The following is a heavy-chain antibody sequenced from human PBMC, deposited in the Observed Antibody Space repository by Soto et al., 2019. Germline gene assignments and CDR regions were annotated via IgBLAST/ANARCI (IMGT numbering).Heavy chain of an antibody. CDR1: GDTFTNFG. Sequence: HLVQSGPEVKQPGASVTVSCKTSGDTFTNFGLSWVRQAPGQGLEWMGWIATYNSNKNYAQKYQGRLTLTTDTSTSTAYMELKSLGYDDTAVYYCARVLRGVVNWFDPWRQRNLVTVSS. CDR2: IATYNSNK. D-gene: IGHD3-10*01. V-gene: IGHV1-18*01. J-gene: IGHJ5*02. CDR3: ARVLRGVVNWFDP.